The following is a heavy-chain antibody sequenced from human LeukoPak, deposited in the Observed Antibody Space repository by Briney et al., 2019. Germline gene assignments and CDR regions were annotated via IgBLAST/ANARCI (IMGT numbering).Heavy chain of an antibody. D-gene: IGHD3-16*01. CDR2: ISYDGSNK. J-gene: IGHJ4*02. CDR1: GFTFSSYG. CDR3: AREIPHLPYDYVWGSYATPDY. V-gene: IGHV3-30*19. Sequence: GGSLRLSCAASGFTFSSYGMHWVRQAPGKGLEWVAVISYDGSNKYYADSVKGRFTISRDNSKDTLYLQMNSLRAEDTAVYYCAREIPHLPYDYVWGSYATPDYWGQGTLVTVSS.